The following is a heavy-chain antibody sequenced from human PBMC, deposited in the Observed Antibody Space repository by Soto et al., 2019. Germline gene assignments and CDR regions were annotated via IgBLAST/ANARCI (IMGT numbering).Heavy chain of an antibody. Sequence: VGSLRLSCAASGFTFSSYSMNWVRQAPGKGLEWVSSISSSSSYIYYADSVKGRFTISRDNAKNSLYLQMNSLRAEDTAVYYCARGDPDIVVSDFDYWGQGTLVTVSS. V-gene: IGHV3-21*01. CDR3: ARGDPDIVVSDFDY. CDR2: ISSSSSYI. J-gene: IGHJ4*02. CDR1: GFTFSSYS. D-gene: IGHD2-2*01.